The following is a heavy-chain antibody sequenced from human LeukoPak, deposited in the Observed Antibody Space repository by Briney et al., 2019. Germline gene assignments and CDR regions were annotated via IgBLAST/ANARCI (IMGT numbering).Heavy chain of an antibody. J-gene: IGHJ5*02. V-gene: IGHV3-21*01. CDR3: ARGATDTTRWFDP. Sequence: PGGSLRLSCAASGFSFNTYSMTWVRQAPGKGLEWVSIISRTSESTFYADSVKGRFTISRGNAKNSLYLQMNSLRADDTATYYCARGATDTTRWFDPWGQGTLVTVSS. CDR1: GFSFNTYS. D-gene: IGHD1-7*01. CDR2: ISRTSEST.